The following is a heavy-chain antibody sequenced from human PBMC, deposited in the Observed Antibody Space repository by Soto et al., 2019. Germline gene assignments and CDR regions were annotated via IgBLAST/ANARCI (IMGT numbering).Heavy chain of an antibody. CDR3: ATDIGGSFDY. J-gene: IGHJ4*02. V-gene: IGHV1-18*01. CDR2: ISADNGNT. CDR1: GYTFTSYG. Sequence: ASVKVSCKASGYTFTSYGISWVRQAPGQGLEWMGCISADNGNTNYAQKLQGRVTMTKDTSTDTAYMELSSLRSEDTAVYYCATDIGGSFDYWGQGTLVTVSS. D-gene: IGHD2-15*01.